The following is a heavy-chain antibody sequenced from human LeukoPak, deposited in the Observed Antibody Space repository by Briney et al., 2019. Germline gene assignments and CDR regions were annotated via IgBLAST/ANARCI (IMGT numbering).Heavy chain of an antibody. D-gene: IGHD4-23*01. CDR3: ARVLVTPFDY. V-gene: IGHV3-9*01. J-gene: IGHJ4*02. CDR2: ISWNSGSI. CDR1: GFTFDDYA. Sequence: GRSLRLSCAASGFTFDDYAMHWVRQAPGKGLEWVSGISWNSGSIGYADSVKGRFTISRDNAKNSLYLQMNSLRAEDTAVYYCARVLVTPFDYWGQGTLVTVSS.